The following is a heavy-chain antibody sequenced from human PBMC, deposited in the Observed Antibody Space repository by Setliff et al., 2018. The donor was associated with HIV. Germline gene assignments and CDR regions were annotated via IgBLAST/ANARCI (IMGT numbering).Heavy chain of an antibody. CDR1: AFSMSSYY. J-gene: IGHJ3*02. CDR3: ARGPTVTARRERAFDI. CDR2: VYYTGST. D-gene: IGHD4-17*01. V-gene: IGHV4-59*01. Sequence: SETLSLICSVSAFSMSSYYWSFIRQPPGKGLEWIGCVYYTGSTNYSPSLKSRVTISIDTSKNQFSLKLSSVTAADTAVYYCARGPTVTARRERAFDIWGQGTMVTVSS.